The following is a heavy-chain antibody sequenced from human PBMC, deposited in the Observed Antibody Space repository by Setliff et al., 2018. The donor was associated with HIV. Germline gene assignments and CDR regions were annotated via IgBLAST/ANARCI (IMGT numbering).Heavy chain of an antibody. D-gene: IGHD1-26*01. Sequence: LSLTCTVSGGSISDSRYYWGWIRQPPGKGLEWIGNIYYSGSTYYNPSLKSRVTISVDTSKNQFSLKPSSVTAADTAVYYCARPVEMANREFDYWGQGTLVTVSS. CDR1: GGSISDSRYY. CDR2: IYYSGST. V-gene: IGHV4-39*01. CDR3: ARPVEMANREFDY. J-gene: IGHJ4*02.